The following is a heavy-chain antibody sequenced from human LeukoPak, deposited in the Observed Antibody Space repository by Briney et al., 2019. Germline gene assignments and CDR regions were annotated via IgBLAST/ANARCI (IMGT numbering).Heavy chain of an antibody. CDR3: AISSSGYYAASY. J-gene: IGHJ4*02. D-gene: IGHD3-22*01. V-gene: IGHV3-30*04. CDR1: GFTFSSYA. CDR2: ISYDGSNK. Sequence: EGSLRLSCAASGFTFSSYAMHWVRQAPGKGLEWVAVISYDGSNKYYADSVKGRFTISRDNSKNTLYLQMNSLRAEDTAVYYCAISSSGYYAASYWGQGTLVTVSS.